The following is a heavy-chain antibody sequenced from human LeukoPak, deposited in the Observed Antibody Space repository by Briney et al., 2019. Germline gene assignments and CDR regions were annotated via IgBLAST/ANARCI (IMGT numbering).Heavy chain of an antibody. CDR1: GFTFSSYW. D-gene: IGHD5-18*01. V-gene: IGHV3-7*01. Sequence: GGSLRLSCAASGFTFSSYWMSWVRQAPGKGLEWVANIKQDGSEKYYVDSVKGRFTISRDNAKNSLYLQMNSLRAEDTAVYYCAREGSPGIQLSPYYFDYWGQGTLVTVSS. J-gene: IGHJ4*02. CDR2: IKQDGSEK. CDR3: AREGSPGIQLSPYYFDY.